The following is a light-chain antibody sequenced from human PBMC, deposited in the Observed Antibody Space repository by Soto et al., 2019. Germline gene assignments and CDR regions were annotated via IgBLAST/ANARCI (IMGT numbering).Light chain of an antibody. Sequence: EIVMTQSPATLSLSPGERAALSCRASQSINSELAWYQQKPGQPPRLLIYGASTRATSVPARFTGSESGSEFPLTISGLQSDDFAVYYCQQGQNWPLTFGQGTRLEI. CDR1: QSINSE. V-gene: IGKV3-15*01. CDR3: QQGQNWPLT. J-gene: IGKJ2*01. CDR2: GAS.